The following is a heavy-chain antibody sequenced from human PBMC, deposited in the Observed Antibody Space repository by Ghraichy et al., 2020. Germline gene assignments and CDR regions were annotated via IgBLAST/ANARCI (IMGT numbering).Heavy chain of an antibody. Sequence: SVKVSCKASGGTFSSYAISWVRQAPGQGLEWMGGIIPIFGTANYAQKFQGRVTITADESTSTAYMELSSLRSEDTAVYYCARRHVDTAMAKVDYCYYGMDVWGQGTTVTVSS. CDR1: GGTFSSYA. CDR3: ARRHVDTAMAKVDYCYYGMDV. V-gene: IGHV1-69*13. CDR2: IIPIFGTA. D-gene: IGHD5-18*01. J-gene: IGHJ6*02.